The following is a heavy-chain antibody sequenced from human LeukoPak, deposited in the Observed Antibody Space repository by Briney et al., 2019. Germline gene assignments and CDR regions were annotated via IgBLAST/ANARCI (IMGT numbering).Heavy chain of an antibody. CDR2: ISYDGSNK. D-gene: IGHD4-23*01. V-gene: IGHV3-30-3*01. Sequence: GGSLRLSCAASGFTFSSYAMHWVRQAPGKGLEWVAVISYDGSNKYYADSVKGRFTISRDNSKNTLYLQMNSLRAEDTAVYYCARAEGNTGWYYYYGMDVRGQGTTVTVSS. CDR3: ARAEGNTGWYYYYGMDV. CDR1: GFTFSSYA. J-gene: IGHJ6*02.